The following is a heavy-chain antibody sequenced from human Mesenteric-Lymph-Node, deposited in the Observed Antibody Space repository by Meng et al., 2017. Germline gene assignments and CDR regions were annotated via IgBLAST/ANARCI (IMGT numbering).Heavy chain of an antibody. CDR1: GGSLSDYH. J-gene: IGHJ4*02. V-gene: IGHV4-34*01. D-gene: IGHD2-15*01. Sequence: VQLQQWGAGLFEPLETPALTCGVYGGSLSDYHWNWIRQPPGKGLEWIGQINPSGDTNYSPSLKSRVTISVDTSKNQFSLKLNSVTAADTAVYYCARRGSRNGWSVDYWGQGTLVTVSS. CDR2: INPSGDT. CDR3: ARRGSRNGWSVDY.